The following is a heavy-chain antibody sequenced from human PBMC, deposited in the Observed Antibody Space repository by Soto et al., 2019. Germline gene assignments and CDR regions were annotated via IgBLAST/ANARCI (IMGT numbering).Heavy chain of an antibody. CDR2: IYYSGST. CDR1: GGSISSGGYY. V-gene: IGHV4-31*03. J-gene: IGHJ6*03. CDR3: ARQLNTGGYYYYMDV. Sequence: SETLSLTCTVSGGSISSGGYYWSWIRQHPGKGLEWIGNIYYSGSTHYNPSLKSRVTISVDTSKNQFSLKLSSVTAADTAVYYCARQLNTGGYYYYMDVWGKGTTVTVSS. D-gene: IGHD3-10*01.